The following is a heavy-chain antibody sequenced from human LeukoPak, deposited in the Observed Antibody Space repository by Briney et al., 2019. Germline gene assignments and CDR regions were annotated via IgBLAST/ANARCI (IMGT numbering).Heavy chain of an antibody. J-gene: IGHJ4*02. CDR1: GGSISSTIYY. D-gene: IGHD5-24*01. V-gene: IGHV4-39*01. CDR2: IYYSGST. CDR3: VEMATRWYFDY. Sequence: PSETLSLTCAVSGGSISSTIYYWGWIRQPPGKGLEWIGSIYYSGSTYYNPSLKSRVTMSVDTSKNQFPLKLSSVTAADTAVYYCVEMATRWYFDYWGQGTLATVSS.